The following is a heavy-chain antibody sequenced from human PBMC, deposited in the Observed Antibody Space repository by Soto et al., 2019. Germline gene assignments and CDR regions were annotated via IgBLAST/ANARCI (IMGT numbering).Heavy chain of an antibody. Sequence: ASVAVSFMXSGCTFTRYARHLVRQAPGPRREGMGGSNGCNGNTKYSQKFQGRVTITRETSASTAYMELSSLRSEDTAVYYCSRDGAVAGDSNFDYWGQGTLVTVSS. V-gene: IGHV1-3*01. D-gene: IGHD6-19*01. CDR2: SNGCNGNT. CDR1: GCTFTRYA. CDR3: SRDGAVAGDSNFDY. J-gene: IGHJ4*02.